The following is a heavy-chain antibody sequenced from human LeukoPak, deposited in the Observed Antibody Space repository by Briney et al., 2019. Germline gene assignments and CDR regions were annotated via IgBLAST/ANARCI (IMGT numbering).Heavy chain of an antibody. CDR3: ARRITMVRGVVDY. CDR2: IYYSGST. V-gene: IGHV4-39*01. J-gene: IGHJ4*02. D-gene: IGHD3-10*01. CDR1: GGSISSSSYY. Sequence: SETLSLTCTVSGGSISSSSYYWGWIRQPPGKGLEWIGSIYYSGSTYYDPSLKSRVTISVDTSKNQFSLKLSSVTAADTAVYYCARRITMVRGVVDYWGQGTLVTVSS.